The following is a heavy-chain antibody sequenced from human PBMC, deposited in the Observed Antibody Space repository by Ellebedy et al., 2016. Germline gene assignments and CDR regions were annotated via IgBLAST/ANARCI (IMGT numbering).Heavy chain of an antibody. CDR3: ARDRITMVRGVIRYGMDV. V-gene: IGHV3-33*01. D-gene: IGHD3-10*01. CDR2: IWYDGSNK. J-gene: IGHJ6*02. CDR1: GFTFSSYG. Sequence: GGSLRLSCAASGFTFSSYGMHWVRQAPGKGLEWVAVIWYDGSNKYYADSVKGRFTISRDNSKNTLYLQMNSLRAEDTAVYYCARDRITMVRGVIRYGMDVWGQGTTVTVSS.